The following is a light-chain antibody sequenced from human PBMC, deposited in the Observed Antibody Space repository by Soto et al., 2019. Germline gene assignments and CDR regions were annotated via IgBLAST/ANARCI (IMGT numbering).Light chain of an antibody. CDR1: SSDVGGYNY. V-gene: IGLV2-8*01. J-gene: IGLJ2*01. CDR3: NSYAGSTTWV. Sequence: QSVLTQPPSASGSPGQSVTISCTGTSSDVGGYNYVSWYQQHPGKAPKLMIYEVSKRPSGVSDRFSGSKSDNTASLTVSGLQAEDEADYYCNSYAGSTTWVFGGGTQLTVL. CDR2: EVS.